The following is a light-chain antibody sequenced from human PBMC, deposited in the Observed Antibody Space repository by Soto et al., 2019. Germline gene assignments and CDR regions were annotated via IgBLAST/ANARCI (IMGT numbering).Light chain of an antibody. J-gene: IGKJ4*01. Sequence: EIVMTQSPATLSVSPGERATLSCRASQSVSSNLAWYQQKPGQAPRLLIYGASTRDTGIPARFSGSGSGPEFTLTISSLQSEDLAVYYCQQYNSWPPLTFGGGTNVEIK. CDR3: QQYNSWPPLT. CDR2: GAS. CDR1: QSVSSN. V-gene: IGKV3-15*01.